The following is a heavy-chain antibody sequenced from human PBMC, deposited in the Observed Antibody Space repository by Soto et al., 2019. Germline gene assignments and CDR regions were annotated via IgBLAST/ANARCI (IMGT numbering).Heavy chain of an antibody. D-gene: IGHD1-1*01. CDR2: FFYGGRT. J-gene: IGHJ4*02. CDR1: GGSISSPSYN. CDR3: GTVASTHFDS. V-gene: IGHV4-39*01. Sequence: QVQLQQSGPGLLKPSETLSLTCTVSGGSISSPSYNWGWVRQPPGKGPGWIGSFFYGGRTHYSPSLESGLYISVDTARSQVSLILTFVTAAHAAVYYCGTVASTHFDSWGQGALVVVSS.